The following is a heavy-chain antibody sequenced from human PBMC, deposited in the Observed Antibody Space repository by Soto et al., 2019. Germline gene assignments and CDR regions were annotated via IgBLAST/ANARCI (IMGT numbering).Heavy chain of an antibody. Sequence: SQTLSLTCAISGDSVSSKTAAWNWIRQSPSRGLEWLGRTYFRSKWYNDYAISVKSRITINPDTSKNQFSLLLNSVTPEDTAVYYCARVSFDPFVHWFGPWGQGTLVTVSS. D-gene: IGHD3-9*01. CDR2: TYFRSKWYN. J-gene: IGHJ5*02. CDR1: GDSVSSKTAA. V-gene: IGHV6-1*01. CDR3: ARVSFDPFVHWFGP.